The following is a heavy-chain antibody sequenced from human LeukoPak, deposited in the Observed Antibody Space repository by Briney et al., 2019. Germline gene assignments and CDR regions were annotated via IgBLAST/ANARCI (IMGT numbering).Heavy chain of an antibody. V-gene: IGHV3-30-3*02. CDR3: AKNPPACSSTSCSEYYFDY. CDR1: GFTFSSYA. Sequence: PGGSLRLSCAASGFTFSSYAMHWVRQAPGKGLEWVAVISYDGSNKYYADSVKGRFTISRDNSKNTLYLQMNSLRAEDTAVYYCAKNPPACSSTSCSEYYFDYWGQGTLVTVSS. J-gene: IGHJ4*02. D-gene: IGHD2-2*01. CDR2: ISYDGSNK.